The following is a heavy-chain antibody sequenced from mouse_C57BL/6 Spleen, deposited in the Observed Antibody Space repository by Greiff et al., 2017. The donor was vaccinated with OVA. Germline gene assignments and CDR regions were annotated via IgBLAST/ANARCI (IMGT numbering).Heavy chain of an antibody. Sequence: VHLVESGPGLVQPSQSLSITCTVSGFSLTSYGVHWVRQSPGKGLEWLGVIWRGGSTDYNAAFISRLSISKDNSKSQVFFKMNSLQADDTAIYYWAGLGRFAYWGQGTLVTVSA. CDR1: GFSLTSYG. D-gene: IGHD4-1*01. CDR3: AGLGRFAY. J-gene: IGHJ3*01. CDR2: IWRGGST. V-gene: IGHV2-2*01.